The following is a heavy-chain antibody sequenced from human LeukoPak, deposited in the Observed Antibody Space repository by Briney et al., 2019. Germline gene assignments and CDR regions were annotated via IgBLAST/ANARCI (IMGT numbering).Heavy chain of an antibody. D-gene: IGHD3-16*01. CDR3: ARHRGTSDY. CDR2: TNHSGST. Sequence: SETLSLTCAVYGGSFSGYYLSWIRQPPGKGLEWIGETNHSGSTNYNSSLKSRVTISVDTSKNQFSLKLTSVTAADTAVYYCARHRGTSDYWGQGTLVTVSS. J-gene: IGHJ4*02. V-gene: IGHV4-34*01. CDR1: GGSFSGYY.